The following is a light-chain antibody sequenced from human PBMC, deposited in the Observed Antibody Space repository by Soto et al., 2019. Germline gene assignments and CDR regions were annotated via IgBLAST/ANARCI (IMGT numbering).Light chain of an antibody. Sequence: EFVLTQSPGTLSLSPGERATLSCRASQTVRNNYLAWYQQKPGQAPRLLIYDASSRATGIPDRFSGGGSGTDFTLTISTLEPEDFAVYYCQQYDDWPLTFGGGTKVDIK. V-gene: IGKV3-20*01. CDR3: QQYDDWPLT. CDR2: DAS. J-gene: IGKJ4*01. CDR1: QTVRNNY.